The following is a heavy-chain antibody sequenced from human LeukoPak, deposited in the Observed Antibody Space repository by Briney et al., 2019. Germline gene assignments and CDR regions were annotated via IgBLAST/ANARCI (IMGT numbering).Heavy chain of an antibody. CDR2: ISYDRSNK. V-gene: IGHV3-30*04. CDR1: GFTFSSYA. Sequence: GGSLRLSCAASGFTFSSYAMHWVRQAPGKGLEWVAVISYDRSNKYYADSVKGRFTISRDNSKNTLYLQMGSLRPEDTAVYYCARGPSSYFYMDVWGKGTTVTISS. J-gene: IGHJ6*03. CDR3: ARGPSSYFYMDV.